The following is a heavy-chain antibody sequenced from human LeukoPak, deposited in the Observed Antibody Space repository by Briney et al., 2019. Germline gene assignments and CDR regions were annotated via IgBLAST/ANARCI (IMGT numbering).Heavy chain of an antibody. D-gene: IGHD5-18*01. CDR2: ISSSSSYI. V-gene: IGHV3-21*01. CDR3: ARDGDSYGYFDY. J-gene: IGHJ4*02. CDR1: GFTFSSYS. Sequence: GGSLRLSCAASGFTFSSYSMNWVRQAPGKGLEWVSSISSSSSYIYYADSVEGRFTISRDNAKNSLYLQMNSLRAEDTAVYYCARDGDSYGYFDYWGQGTLVTVSS.